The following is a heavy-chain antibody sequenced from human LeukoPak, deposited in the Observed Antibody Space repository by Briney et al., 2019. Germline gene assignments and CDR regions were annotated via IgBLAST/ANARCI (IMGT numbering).Heavy chain of an antibody. CDR3: ARGWSEQLWLPGWFDP. J-gene: IGHJ5*02. CDR1: GYTFTSYY. CDR2: INPSGGST. Sequence: GASVKVSCKASGYTFTSYYMHWVRQAPGQGLEWMGIINPSGGSTSYAQKFQGRVTMTRDMSTTTVYMEMSSLRSEDTAVYYCARGWSEQLWLPGWFDPWGQGTVVTVSS. D-gene: IGHD5-18*01. V-gene: IGHV1-46*01.